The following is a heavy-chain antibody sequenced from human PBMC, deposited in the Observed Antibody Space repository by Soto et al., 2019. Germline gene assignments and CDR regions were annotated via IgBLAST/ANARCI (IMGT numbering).Heavy chain of an antibody. CDR1: GFTFITYA. D-gene: IGHD2-2*01. Sequence: EVQLLDSGGGLVQPGGSLRLSCAASGFTFITYAMSWVRQAPGKGLEWVSIISGSGGSTYYPDSVKGRFTISRDNSKNSLYLQMNSRRADDTAVYYCAKLPAAQSYFDFWGQGTLVTVSS. J-gene: IGHJ4*02. CDR2: ISGSGGST. CDR3: AKLPAAQSYFDF. V-gene: IGHV3-23*01.